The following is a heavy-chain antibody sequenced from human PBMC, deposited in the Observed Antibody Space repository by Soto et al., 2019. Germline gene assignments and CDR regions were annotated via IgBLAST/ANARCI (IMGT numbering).Heavy chain of an antibody. CDR3: ARDCFEGHAGDWRWGSEGHNWFDP. D-gene: IGHD2-21*02. J-gene: IGHJ5*02. V-gene: IGHV3-30-3*01. CDR1: GFTFSSYA. CDR2: ISYDGSNK. Sequence: GGSLRLSCAASGFTFSSYAMHWVRQAPGKGLEWVAVISYDGSNKYYADSVKGRFTISRDNSKNTLYLQMNSLRAEDTAVYYCARDCFEGHAGDWRWGSEGHNWFDPWGQGTLVTVSS.